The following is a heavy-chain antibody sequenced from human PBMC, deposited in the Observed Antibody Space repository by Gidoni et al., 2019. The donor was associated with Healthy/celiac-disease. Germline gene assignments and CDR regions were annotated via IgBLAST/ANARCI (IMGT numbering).Heavy chain of an antibody. CDR3: ARAELGGDAFDI. J-gene: IGHJ3*02. CDR1: GYTFTGYY. D-gene: IGHD7-27*01. CDR2: INPNSWGK. V-gene: IGHV1-2*04. Sequence: QVQLVQSGAEVKKPGASVKVSCKASGYTFTGYYMTWVRQAPGQGLEWMGWINPNSWGKNYAKEFQGWVNLTRETSINTAYMELSRLRSGDTAVYYCARAELGGDAFDIWGQGTMVTVSS.